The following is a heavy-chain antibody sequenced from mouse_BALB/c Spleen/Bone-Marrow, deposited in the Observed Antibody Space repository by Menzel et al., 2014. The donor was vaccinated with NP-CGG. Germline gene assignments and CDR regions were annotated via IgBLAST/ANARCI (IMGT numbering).Heavy chain of an antibody. D-gene: IGHD1-1*01. CDR3: ARDNGSSHFDH. Sequence: VQLQQSGPELVRPGVSVKISCKSSGYTFTDYAMHWVKQSHAKSLEWIGVINTYSGDANSNQKFKGKATMTVDKSSSTSYMELARLTAEESAIYYCARDNGSSHFDHWGQGSTRTASS. CDR1: GYTFTDYA. V-gene: IGHV1-67*01. J-gene: IGHJ2*01. CDR2: INTYSGDA.